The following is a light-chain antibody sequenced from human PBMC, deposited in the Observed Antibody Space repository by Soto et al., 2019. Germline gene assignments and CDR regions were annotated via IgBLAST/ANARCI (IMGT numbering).Light chain of an antibody. CDR3: AAWDDSLSAL. CDR2: RNN. J-gene: IGLJ2*01. CDR1: SSNIGSNY. Sequence: QSVLTQPPSASGTPGQRVTISCSGSSSNIGSNYVYWYQQLPGTAPKLHIYRNNQRPSGVPDRFSGSKSGTSASLAISGLRSEDEADYYCAAWDDSLSALFGGGTKLTVL. V-gene: IGLV1-47*01.